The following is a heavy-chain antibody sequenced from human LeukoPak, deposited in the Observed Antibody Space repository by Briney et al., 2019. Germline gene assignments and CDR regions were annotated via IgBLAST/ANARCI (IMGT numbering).Heavy chain of an antibody. J-gene: IGHJ4*02. V-gene: IGHV3-23*01. CDR2: INGDGSDT. CDR1: GFIFSSHG. Sequence: GGTLRLSCAASGFIFSSHGMNWVRQAPGKGLVWVSHINGDGSDTNYVDSVKGRFTFSRDNSKNTLYLQMNSLRAEDTAIYYCAKGLGVVIDFLVFDNWGQGTLVTVSS. CDR3: AKGLGVVIDFLVFDN. D-gene: IGHD3-3*01.